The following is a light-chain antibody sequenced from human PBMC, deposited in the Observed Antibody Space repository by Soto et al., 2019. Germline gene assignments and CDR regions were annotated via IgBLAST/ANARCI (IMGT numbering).Light chain of an antibody. CDR1: TSNIGSDT. J-gene: IGLJ2*01. Sequence: QPVLTQPPSASGTPGQRVTISCSGSTSNIGSDTVNWYQQLPGTAPKLLIYRNTQRPSGVPDRFSGSKSGASASLAISGLQSEDEADYYCASWDDSQDVVVFGGGTKLTVL. CDR2: RNT. CDR3: ASWDDSQDVVV. V-gene: IGLV1-44*01.